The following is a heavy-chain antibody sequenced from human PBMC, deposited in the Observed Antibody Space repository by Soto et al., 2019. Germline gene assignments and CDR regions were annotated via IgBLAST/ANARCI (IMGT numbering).Heavy chain of an antibody. CDR2: INAGNGNT. V-gene: IGHV1-3*01. J-gene: IGHJ4*02. CDR1: GYTFTSYA. CDR3: ARVSMTLTTIDY. Sequence: ASVKVSCKASGYTFTSYAMHWVRQAPGQRLEWMGWINAGNGNTKYSQKFQGRVTITRDTSASTAYMELSSLRSEDTAVYYCARVSMTLTTIDYWGQGTLVTSPQ. D-gene: IGHD3-22*01.